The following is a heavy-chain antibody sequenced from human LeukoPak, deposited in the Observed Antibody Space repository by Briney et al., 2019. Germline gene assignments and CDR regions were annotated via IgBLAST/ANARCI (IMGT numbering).Heavy chain of an antibody. D-gene: IGHD3-16*01. J-gene: IGHJ3*02. V-gene: IGHV4-34*01. Sequence: PSETLSLTCAVYGGSFSGYYWSWIRQPPGKGLEWIGEINHSGSTNYNPSLKSRVTISVDTSKNQFSLKLSSVTAADTDVYYCARESYDYVWGSWRGGAFDIWGQGTMVTVSS. CDR1: GGSFSGYY. CDR2: INHSGST. CDR3: ARESYDYVWGSWRGGAFDI.